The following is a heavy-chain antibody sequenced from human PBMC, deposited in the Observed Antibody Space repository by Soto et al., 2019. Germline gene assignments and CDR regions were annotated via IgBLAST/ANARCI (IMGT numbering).Heavy chain of an antibody. J-gene: IGHJ4*02. V-gene: IGHV3-23*01. CDR1: GFTFSSYP. CDR3: AKLTEAGTYY. D-gene: IGHD6-19*01. Sequence: GGSLRLSCAASGFTFSSYPMTWVRQAPGKGLEWISSIDGSGVFTYYTDSVKGRFTISRDNSENTLYLQMNTLRVEDTAVYWCAKLTEAGTYYWGQGTLVTVSS. CDR2: IDGSGVFT.